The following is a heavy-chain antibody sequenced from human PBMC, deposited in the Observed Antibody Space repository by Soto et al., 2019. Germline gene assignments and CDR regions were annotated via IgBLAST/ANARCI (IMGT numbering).Heavy chain of an antibody. D-gene: IGHD3-16*01. CDR1: GFTFSSYG. Sequence: QVQLVESGGGVVQPGRSLRLSCAASGFTFSSYGMHWVRQAPGKGLEWVAVITYEGSNVYYADSVKGRFTISRDNSKTTLYLQMNSQRAEDTAVYYCAKEQRARGETPNAFDNWGQGTMVTVSS. CDR3: AKEQRARGETPNAFDN. CDR2: ITYEGSNV. V-gene: IGHV3-30*18. J-gene: IGHJ3*02.